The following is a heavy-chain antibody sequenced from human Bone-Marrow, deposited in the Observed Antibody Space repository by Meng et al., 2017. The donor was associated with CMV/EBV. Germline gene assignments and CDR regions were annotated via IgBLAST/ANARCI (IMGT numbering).Heavy chain of an antibody. V-gene: IGHV1-69*05. CDR3: ATLWEPPEDY. Sequence: SVKVSCKASGYTFTSYYMHWVRQAPGQGLEWMGGIIPIFGTANYAQKFQGRVTITTDESTSTAYVELSSLRSEDTAVYYCATLWEPPEDYWGQGTRVTGSS. CDR2: IIPIFGTA. J-gene: IGHJ4*02. D-gene: IGHD1-26*01. CDR1: GYTFTSYY.